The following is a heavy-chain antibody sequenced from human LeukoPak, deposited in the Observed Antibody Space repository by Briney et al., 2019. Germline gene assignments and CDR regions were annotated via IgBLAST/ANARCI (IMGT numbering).Heavy chain of an antibody. CDR1: GGSISSYY. CDR3: AGSKDILAGYFFDY. CDR2: IYYSGST. D-gene: IGHD3-9*01. V-gene: IGHV4-59*01. Sequence: SETLSLTCTVSGGSISSYYWSWIRQPPGKGLEWIGYIYYSGSTNYNPSLKSRVTISVDTSKNQFSLKLSSVTAADTAVYYCAGSKDILAGYFFDYWGQGTLVTVSS. J-gene: IGHJ4*02.